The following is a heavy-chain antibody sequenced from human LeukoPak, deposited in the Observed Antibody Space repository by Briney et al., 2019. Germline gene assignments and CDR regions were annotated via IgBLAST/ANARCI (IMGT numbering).Heavy chain of an antibody. D-gene: IGHD3-10*01. CDR1: GGSISSSKW. CDR2: NYHSGST. CDR3: ATVSAFFYDSGSYYTFDY. Sequence: SETLSLTCAVSGGSISSSKWWSWVRQPPGKGLEWIGDNYHSGSTNYNPSLKSRVTISVAKSKNQFSLKLSSVTAADTAVYYCATVSAFFYDSGSYYTFDYWGQGTLVTVSS. J-gene: IGHJ4*02. V-gene: IGHV4-4*02.